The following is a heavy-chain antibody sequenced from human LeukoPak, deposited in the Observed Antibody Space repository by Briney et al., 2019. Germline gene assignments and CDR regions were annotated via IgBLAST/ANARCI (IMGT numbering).Heavy chain of an antibody. CDR3: AREPEVGLSAFDI. Sequence: SVKVSCKASGGTFSSYAISWVRQAPGQGLEWMGRIIPILGIANYAQKFQGRVTITADESTSTAYMELSSLRSEDTAVYYCAREPEVGLSAFDIWGQGTMVTVSS. V-gene: IGHV1-69*04. J-gene: IGHJ3*02. D-gene: IGHD1-26*01. CDR2: IIPILGIA. CDR1: GGTFSSYA.